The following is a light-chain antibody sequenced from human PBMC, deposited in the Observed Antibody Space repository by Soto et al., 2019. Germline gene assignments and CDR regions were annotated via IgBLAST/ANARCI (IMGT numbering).Light chain of an antibody. Sequence: QSALTQPASVSGSPGQSITISCTGTSNDVGGYNYVSWYQQHPGKAPKLMISEVTNRPSGVSNRFSGSKSGNTASLTISGLQAEDEADYYFSSYTSSSVWMCGGGTKLTVL. CDR2: EVT. V-gene: IGLV2-14*01. CDR1: SNDVGGYNY. J-gene: IGLJ3*02. CDR3: SSYTSSSVWM.